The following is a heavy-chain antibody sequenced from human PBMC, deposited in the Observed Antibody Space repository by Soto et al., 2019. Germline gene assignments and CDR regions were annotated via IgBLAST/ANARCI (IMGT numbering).Heavy chain of an antibody. CDR3: ARDRVESGYPEYFQH. CDR1: GFTVSSNY. CDR2: IYSGGST. D-gene: IGHD3-22*01. Sequence: EVQLVESGGGLIQPGGSLRLSCAASGFTVSSNYMSWVRRAPGKGLEWVSVIYSGGSTYYADSVKGRFTISRDNSKNTLYLQMNSLRAEDTAVYYCARDRVESGYPEYFQHWGQGTLVTASS. J-gene: IGHJ1*01. V-gene: IGHV3-53*01.